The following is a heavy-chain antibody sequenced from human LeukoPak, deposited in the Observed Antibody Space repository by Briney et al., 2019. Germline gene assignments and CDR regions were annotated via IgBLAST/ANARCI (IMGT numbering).Heavy chain of an antibody. CDR3: ARAYYYDSSGYYNALDI. CDR1: GYTFTSYG. CDR2: ISAYNGNT. D-gene: IGHD3-22*01. V-gene: IGHV1-18*01. Sequence: ASVKVSCKASGYTFTSYGISWVRQAPGQGLEWMGWISAYNGNTNYAQKLQGRVTMTTDTSTSTAYMELRSLRSDDTAVYYCARAYYYDSSGYYNALDIWGQGTMVTVSS. J-gene: IGHJ3*02.